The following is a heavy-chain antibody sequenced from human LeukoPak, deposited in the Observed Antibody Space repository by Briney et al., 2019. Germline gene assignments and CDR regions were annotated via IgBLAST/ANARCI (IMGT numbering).Heavy chain of an antibody. CDR1: GGSISSSSYY. Sequence: KPSETLSLTCTVSGGSISSSSYYWGWIRQPPGKGLEWIGSIYYSGSTYYNPSLKSRVTISVDTSKNQFSLKLSSVTAADTAVYYRARDSSGLYYYYYGMDVWGQGTTVTVSS. V-gene: IGHV4-39*07. D-gene: IGHD6-19*01. CDR3: ARDSSGLYYYYYGMDV. J-gene: IGHJ6*02. CDR2: IYYSGST.